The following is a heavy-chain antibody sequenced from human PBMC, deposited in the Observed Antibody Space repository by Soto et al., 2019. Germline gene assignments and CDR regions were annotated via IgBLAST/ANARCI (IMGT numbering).Heavy chain of an antibody. Sequence: GGSLRLSCAASGFTLINSWMHWVRQVSGKGLEWVSRINADGTSTSYADSVKGRFTISRDNAKNTLYLHVNSLRAEDTAVYYCVKVLARGVGVPRFYFDSWGQGALVTVSS. J-gene: IGHJ4*02. CDR3: VKVLARGVGVPRFYFDS. CDR2: INADGTST. V-gene: IGHV3-74*01. D-gene: IGHD2-2*01. CDR1: GFTLINSW.